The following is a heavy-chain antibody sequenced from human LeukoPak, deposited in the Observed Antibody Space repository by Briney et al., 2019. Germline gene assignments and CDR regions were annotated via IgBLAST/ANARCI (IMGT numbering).Heavy chain of an antibody. CDR1: GFTFTSYA. Sequence: GGSLRLSCAASGFTFTSYAMSWVRQAPKKGLEWVSVISASGGSTNYADSVKGRFTISRDNSKNTLYLQMNSLRAEDSAVYYCAKNYGSGSSVKYYYYMDVWGKGTTVTVSS. J-gene: IGHJ6*03. CDR2: ISASGGST. CDR3: AKNYGSGSSVKYYYYMDV. D-gene: IGHD3-10*01. V-gene: IGHV3-23*01.